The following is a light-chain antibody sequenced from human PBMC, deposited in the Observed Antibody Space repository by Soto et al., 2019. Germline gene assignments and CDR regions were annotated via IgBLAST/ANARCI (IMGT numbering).Light chain of an antibody. CDR3: QQYNNWPPLS. Sequence: EVVMTQSPATLSVSPGEGATLSCRASQSVSSNLAWYQQKPGQAPRLLIYGASTRATGIPARFSGSGSGTEFTLTISSLKSEDFAVYYCQQYNNWPPLSFGGGTKVEIK. V-gene: IGKV3-15*01. J-gene: IGKJ4*01. CDR2: GAS. CDR1: QSVSSN.